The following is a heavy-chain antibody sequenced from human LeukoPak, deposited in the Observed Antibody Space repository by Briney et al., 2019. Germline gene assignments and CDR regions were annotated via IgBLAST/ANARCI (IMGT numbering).Heavy chain of an antibody. CDR2: FDPEDGET. CDR3: ATDFRGHFDFDY. Sequence: ASVKVSCKASGYTFTSYAMHWVRQAPGQRLEWMGGFDPEDGETIYAQKFQGRVTMTEDTSTDTAYMELSSLRSEDTAVYYCATDFRGHFDFDYWGQGTLVTVSS. J-gene: IGHJ4*02. CDR1: GYTFTSYA. V-gene: IGHV1-24*01.